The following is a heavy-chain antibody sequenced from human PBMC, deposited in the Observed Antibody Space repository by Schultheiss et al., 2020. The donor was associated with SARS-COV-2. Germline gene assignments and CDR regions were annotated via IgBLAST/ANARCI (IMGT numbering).Heavy chain of an antibody. V-gene: IGHV4-59*12. CDR1: GDSINSDY. J-gene: IGHJ6*02. D-gene: IGHD3-10*01. Sequence: SETLSLTCSVSGDSINSDYWSWIRQPPGKGLECIAYIHHSGSTTYNPSLKSRVTISVDTSKNQFSLKLSSVTAADTAVYFCARGGAPVLWFGDLGRRRGLDVWGQGTTVTVSS. CDR2: IHHSGST. CDR3: ARGGAPVLWFGDLGRRRGLDV.